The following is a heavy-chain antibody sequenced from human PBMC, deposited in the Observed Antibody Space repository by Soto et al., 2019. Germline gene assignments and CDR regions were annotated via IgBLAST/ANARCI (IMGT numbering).Heavy chain of an antibody. CDR2: MYYSGNT. Sequence: SETLSLTCTVSGGSINNYYWGWIRQPPGKGLECIGYMYYSGNTNYNPSLESRVTISVDTSTNQFSLKLTAVTAADTAVYYCARRDASGWYSYFDSWGPGTLVTVSS. J-gene: IGHJ4*02. CDR3: ARRDASGWYSYFDS. V-gene: IGHV4-59*08. CDR1: GGSINNYY. D-gene: IGHD6-19*01.